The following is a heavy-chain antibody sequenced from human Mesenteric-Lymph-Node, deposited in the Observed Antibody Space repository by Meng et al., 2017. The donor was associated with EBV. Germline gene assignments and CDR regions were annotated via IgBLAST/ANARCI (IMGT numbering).Heavy chain of an antibody. CDR2: IYHRGNN. D-gene: IGHD3-9*01. V-gene: IGHV4-4*02. Sequence: QLQESGPGLVEPSGNLSLSCAVSGGYISTTNWWSWVRQSPGKGLEWIGEIYHRGNNNYNPSLMSRAAISADTSKNQFSLKLNSVTAADTAVYYCARAGGLTGFPHGAFDLWSPGTLVTVSS. CDR3: ARAGGLTGFPHGAFDL. CDR1: GGYISTTNW. J-gene: IGHJ4*02.